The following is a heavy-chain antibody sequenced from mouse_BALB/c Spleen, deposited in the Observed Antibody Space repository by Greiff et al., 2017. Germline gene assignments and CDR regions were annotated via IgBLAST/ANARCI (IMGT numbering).Heavy chain of an antibody. V-gene: IGHV5-9*03. J-gene: IGHJ4*01. CDR1: GFTFSSYT. CDR2: ISSGGGNT. CDR3: ARYGQLGLRAMDY. D-gene: IGHD3-2*01. Sequence: EVQVVESGGGLVKPGGSLKLSCAASGFTFSSYTMSWVRQTPEKRLEWVATISSGGGNTYYPDSVKGRFTISRDNAKNNLYLQMSSLRSEDTALYYCARYGQLGLRAMDYWGQGTSVTVSS.